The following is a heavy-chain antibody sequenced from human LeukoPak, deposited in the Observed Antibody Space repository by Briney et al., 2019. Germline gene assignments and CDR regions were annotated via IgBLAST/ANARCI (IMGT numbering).Heavy chain of an antibody. CDR1: GYTFTRYA. Sequence: SVKVSCKASGYTFTRYAINWLRQAPGQGLEWMGGIIPIFGTANYAQKFQGRVTITADESTSTAYMELSSLRSEDTAVYYCAVVVPAAIEPNWFDPWGQGTLVTVSS. D-gene: IGHD2-2*02. V-gene: IGHV1-69*13. J-gene: IGHJ5*02. CDR3: AVVVPAAIEPNWFDP. CDR2: IIPIFGTA.